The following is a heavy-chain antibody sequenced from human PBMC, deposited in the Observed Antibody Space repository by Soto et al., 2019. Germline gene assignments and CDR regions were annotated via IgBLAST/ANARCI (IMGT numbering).Heavy chain of an antibody. Sequence: ASVKVSCKVSGYTLTKFFMHWVRQAPGKGLEWMGGFDPEDGETIYAQKFQGRVTMTTDTSTSTAYMELRSLRSDDTAVYYCARVVRGATRHWGQGTLVSVSS. D-gene: IGHD1-26*01. V-gene: IGHV1-24*01. CDR2: FDPEDGET. CDR3: ARVVRGATRH. J-gene: IGHJ4*02. CDR1: GYTLTKFF.